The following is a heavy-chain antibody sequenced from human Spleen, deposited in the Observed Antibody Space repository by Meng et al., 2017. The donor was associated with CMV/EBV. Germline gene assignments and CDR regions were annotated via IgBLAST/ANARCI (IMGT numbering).Heavy chain of an antibody. J-gene: IGHJ6*02. D-gene: IGHD5-18*01. V-gene: IGHV1-69*04. CDR2: IIPILGIA. CDR1: GGTFSSYT. Sequence: SVKVSCKASGGTFSSYTISWVRQAPGQGLEWMGRIIPILGIANYAQKFQGRVTITADKSTSTAYMELSSLRSEDTAVYYCAKDRELGYSYGLYYLRSGYYGMDVWGQGTTVTVSS. CDR3: AKDRELGYSYGLYYLRSGYYGMDV.